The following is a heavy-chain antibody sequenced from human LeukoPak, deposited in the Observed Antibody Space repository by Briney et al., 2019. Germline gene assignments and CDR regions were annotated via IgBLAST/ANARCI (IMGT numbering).Heavy chain of an antibody. Sequence: SETLSLTCTVSGGSISGYYYNWIRQPAGKGLEWIGRIYSTGNTNYNPSLESRVTMSIDTSKNQFSLKLTSVTAADTAVYYCARERGNLRGDAFDIWGQGTMVTVSS. J-gene: IGHJ3*02. CDR2: IYSTGNT. CDR1: GGSISGYY. V-gene: IGHV4-4*07. CDR3: ARERGNLRGDAFDI. D-gene: IGHD1-26*01.